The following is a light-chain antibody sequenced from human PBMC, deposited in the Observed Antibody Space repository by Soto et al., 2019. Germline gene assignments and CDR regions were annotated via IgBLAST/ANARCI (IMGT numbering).Light chain of an antibody. J-gene: IGLJ2*01. CDR1: SSNIGGNY. Sequence: QSVLTQPPSVSAAPGQTVTISCSGSSSNIGGNYVSSYQVVPRTAPKLLIYDNHKRHSGVHDRFSGSKSGTSATLGIADLHTGDEAHYYCGTWDINLDTVVFGGGTKVTVL. CDR3: GTWDINLDTVV. CDR2: DNH. V-gene: IGLV1-51*01.